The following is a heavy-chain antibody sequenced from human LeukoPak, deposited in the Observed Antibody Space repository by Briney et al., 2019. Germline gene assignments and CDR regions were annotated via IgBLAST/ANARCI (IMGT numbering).Heavy chain of an antibody. J-gene: IGHJ4*02. CDR1: GGSISSYY. Sequence: SETLSLTCTVSGGSISSYYWSWIRQPPGKGLEWIGYIYYSGSTNYNPSLKSRVTISVDTSENQFSLKLSSVTAADTAVYYCARGFFGTTVDYWGQGTLVTVSS. CDR2: IYYSGST. V-gene: IGHV4-59*01. D-gene: IGHD1-7*01. CDR3: ARGFFGTTVDY.